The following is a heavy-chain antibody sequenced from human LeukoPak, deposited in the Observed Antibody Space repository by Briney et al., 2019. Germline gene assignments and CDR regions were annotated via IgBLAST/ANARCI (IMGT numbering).Heavy chain of an antibody. J-gene: IGHJ4*02. CDR3: VREGLERRTNFDY. CDR2: ISMNVQTT. Sequence: GGSLRLSCSASGFTFTSHVMHWVRQAPGKGLQYVSGISMNVQTTYYAGSVKGRFTISRDGSKNTVYLQMNSLTAEDTAVYYCVREGLERRTNFDYWGQGTLVSVSS. D-gene: IGHD1-1*01. V-gene: IGHV3-64D*06. CDR1: GFTFTSHV.